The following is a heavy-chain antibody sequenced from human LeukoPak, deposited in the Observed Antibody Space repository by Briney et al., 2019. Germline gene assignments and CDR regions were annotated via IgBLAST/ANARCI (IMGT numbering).Heavy chain of an antibody. J-gene: IGHJ6*02. CDR1: NGSVSLGGNS. CDR3: ARAVVRGIYYYGLDV. CDR2: IYHSGIT. V-gene: IGHV4-30-2*01. Sequence: SQTLSLTCAVSNGSVSLGGNSWTWIRQPPGKGLELIGYIYHSGITYHNPSLKGRVTISLDRSKNHFSLSLTSMTAADTAVYYCARAVVRGIYYYGLDVWGQGTRVTVSS. D-gene: IGHD3-10*01.